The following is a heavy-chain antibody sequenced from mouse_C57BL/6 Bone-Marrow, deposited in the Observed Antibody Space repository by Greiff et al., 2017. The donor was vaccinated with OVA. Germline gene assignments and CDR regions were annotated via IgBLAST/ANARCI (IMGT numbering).Heavy chain of an antibody. CDR2: IYPGSGST. J-gene: IGHJ4*01. Sequence: QVQLQQPGADLVKPGASVKMSCKASGYTFTSYWITWVKQRPGQGLEWIGDIYPGSGSTNYNEKFKSKATLTVDTSSSTAYMQLSSLTSEDSAVYYCARPYGYDNYYAMDYWGQGTSVTVSS. CDR3: ARPYGYDNYYAMDY. D-gene: IGHD2-2*01. V-gene: IGHV1-55*01. CDR1: GYTFTSYW.